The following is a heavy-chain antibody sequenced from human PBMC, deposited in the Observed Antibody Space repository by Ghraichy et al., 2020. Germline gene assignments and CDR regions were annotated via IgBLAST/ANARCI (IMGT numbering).Heavy chain of an antibody. V-gene: IGHV4-39*01. CDR1: GGSISSSSYY. CDR3: ARGVVSSGWYLGGFDY. D-gene: IGHD6-19*01. J-gene: IGHJ4*02. Sequence: SETLSLTGTVSGGSISSSSYYWGWIRQPPGKGLEWIGSIYYSGSTYYNPPLKSRVTISVDTSKNQFSLKLSSVTAADTAVYYCARGVVSSGWYLGGFDYWGQGTLVTVSS. CDR2: IYYSGST.